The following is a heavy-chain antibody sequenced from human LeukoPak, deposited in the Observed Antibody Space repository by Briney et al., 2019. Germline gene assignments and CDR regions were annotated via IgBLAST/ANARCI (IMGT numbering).Heavy chain of an antibody. Sequence: GGSLRLSCAASGFTFSSYAMSWVRQAPGKGLEWVSAISGSGGSTYYADSVKGRFTISRDNSKNALYLQMNSLRAEDTAVYYCAKDATNYYDSSGYYYADAFDIWGQGTMVTVSS. J-gene: IGHJ3*02. V-gene: IGHV3-23*01. CDR1: GFTFSSYA. D-gene: IGHD3-22*01. CDR2: ISGSGGST. CDR3: AKDATNYYDSSGYYYADAFDI.